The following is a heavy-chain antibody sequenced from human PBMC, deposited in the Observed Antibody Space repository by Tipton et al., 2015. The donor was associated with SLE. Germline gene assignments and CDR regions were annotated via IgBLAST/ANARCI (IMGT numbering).Heavy chain of an antibody. CDR2: ISYSGNT. CDR3: ARAGGGDSNWFDP. D-gene: IGHD2-21*01. V-gene: IGHV4-39*07. J-gene: IGHJ5*02. CDR1: GGSISTTIYS. Sequence: TLSLTCTVSGGSISTTIYSWGWIRQSPGKGLEWIGIISYSGNTYYNPSLRSRVTISPDTSSKNQFSLNLSSVTAADTAVYYCARAGGGDSNWFDPWGQGTLVTVSS.